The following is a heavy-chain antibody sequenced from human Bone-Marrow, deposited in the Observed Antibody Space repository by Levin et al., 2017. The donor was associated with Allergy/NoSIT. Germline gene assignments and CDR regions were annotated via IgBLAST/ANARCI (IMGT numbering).Heavy chain of an antibody. CDR1: GFTFSSYS. CDR3: ARAGSEGSTTRRNDAFDI. D-gene: IGHD1-26*01. J-gene: IGHJ3*02. V-gene: IGHV3-48*01. Sequence: GESLKISCAASGFTFSSYSMNWVRQAPGKGLEWVSYISSSSSTIYYADSVKGRFTISRDNAKNSLYLQMNSLRAEDTAVYYCARAGSEGSTTRRNDAFDIWGQGTMVTVSS. CDR2: ISSSSSTI.